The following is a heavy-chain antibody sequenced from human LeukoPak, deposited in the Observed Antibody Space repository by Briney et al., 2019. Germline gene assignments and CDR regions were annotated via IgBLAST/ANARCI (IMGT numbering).Heavy chain of an antibody. CDR2: IKQDGSEK. J-gene: IGHJ4*02. D-gene: IGHD1-1*01. V-gene: IGHV3-7*01. Sequence: AGGSLRLSCAASGFTFSNYWLTWVRQAPGQGLEWVANIKQDGSEKHYVDSVKRRFTISRDNAKNSLYLQMNSLRAEDTAVYYCARDRQLAYWRQGPLVSVSS. CDR3: ARDRQLAY. CDR1: GFTFSNYW.